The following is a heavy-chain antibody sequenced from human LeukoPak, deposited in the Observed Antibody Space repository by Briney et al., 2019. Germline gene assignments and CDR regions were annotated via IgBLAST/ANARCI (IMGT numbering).Heavy chain of an antibody. Sequence: GGSLRLSCAASGFTFYSYGMSWVRQAPGKRLEWVSGISGSGGTTYYADSVKGRFTITRDNSRNTVYLQMNSLRAEDTAVYYCAKDVKTLDAFDIWGRGTMVAVSS. CDR3: AKDVKTLDAFDI. CDR1: GFTFYSYG. CDR2: ISGSGGTT. V-gene: IGHV3-23*01. J-gene: IGHJ3*02.